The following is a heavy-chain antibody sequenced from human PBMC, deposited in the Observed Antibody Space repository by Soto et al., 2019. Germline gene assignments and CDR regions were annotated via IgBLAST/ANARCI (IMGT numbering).Heavy chain of an antibody. V-gene: IGHV3-49*04. J-gene: IGHJ4*02. Sequence: SLRLSCTASGFTFGDYAMSWVRQTPGKGLEWVGFIRSKAYGGTTEYAASVKGRFTISRDDSKSIAYLQMNSLKTEDTAVYYCIRVHTTAPVIPDDWGQGTLVTVSS. CDR3: IRVHTTAPVIPDD. CDR1: GFTFGDYA. D-gene: IGHD3-22*01. CDR2: IRSKAYGGTT.